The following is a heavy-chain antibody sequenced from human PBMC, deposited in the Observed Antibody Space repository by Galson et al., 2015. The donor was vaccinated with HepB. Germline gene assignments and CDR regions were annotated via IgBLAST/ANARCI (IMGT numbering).Heavy chain of an antibody. J-gene: IGHJ4*02. CDR3: TRRSSVDTAMVDY. CDR1: GFTFSGSA. D-gene: IGHD5-18*01. CDR2: IRSKANSYAT. V-gene: IGHV3-73*01. Sequence: SLRLSCAASGFTFSGSAMHWVRQASGKGLEWVGRIRSKANSYATAYAASVKGRFTISRDDSKNTAYLQMNSLKTEDTAVYYCTRRSSVDTAMVDYWGQGTLVTVSS.